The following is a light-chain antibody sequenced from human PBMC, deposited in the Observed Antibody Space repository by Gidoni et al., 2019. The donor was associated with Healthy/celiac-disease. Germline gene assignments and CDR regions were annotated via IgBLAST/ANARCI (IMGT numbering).Light chain of an antibody. V-gene: IGLV5-45*02. Sequence: QAALTQPSSPSASPGASASLTRTVRSGINVGTYRVYWYQQKPGSPLQSLLRYKSDADKQHGSGVPSRFSGSKDASAKAGILRSSGLRSEDEADYYCMIWHSSAVVFGGGTKLTVL. CDR2: YKSDADK. CDR3: MIWHSSAVV. CDR1: SGINVGTYR. J-gene: IGLJ2*01.